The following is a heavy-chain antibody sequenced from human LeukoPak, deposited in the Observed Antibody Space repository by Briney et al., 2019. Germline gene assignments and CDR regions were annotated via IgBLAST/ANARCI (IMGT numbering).Heavy chain of an antibody. D-gene: IGHD3-22*01. CDR2: IIPVLGIA. CDR1: GGTFSSYA. V-gene: IGHV1-69*04. CDR3: ARDSDDSSGYYGY. J-gene: IGHJ4*02. Sequence: SVKVSCKASGGTFSSYAISWVRQAPGQGLEWMGRIIPVLGIANYAQKFQGRVTITADKSTSTAYMELSSLRSEDTAVYYCARDSDDSSGYYGYWGQGTLVTVSS.